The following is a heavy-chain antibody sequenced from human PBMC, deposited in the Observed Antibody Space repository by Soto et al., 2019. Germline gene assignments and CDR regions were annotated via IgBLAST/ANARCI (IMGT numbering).Heavy chain of an antibody. D-gene: IGHD3-22*01. J-gene: IGHJ4*02. V-gene: IGHV5-51*01. Sequence: GESLKLSCTGSGYNFTSYWIGWVRQMPGKGLEWMGIIYPGDSDTRYSPSFQGQVTISADKSISTAYLQWSSLKASDTAMYYCARANYYDSSGYPYFDYWGQGTLVTVSS. CDR1: GYNFTSYW. CDR2: IYPGDSDT. CDR3: ARANYYDSSGYPYFDY.